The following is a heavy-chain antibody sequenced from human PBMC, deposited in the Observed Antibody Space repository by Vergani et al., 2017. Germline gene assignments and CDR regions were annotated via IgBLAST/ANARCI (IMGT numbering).Heavy chain of an antibody. CDR2: IYYSGST. CDR3: ARHGAVAGTGGNFDY. CDR1: GGSISSYY. D-gene: IGHD6-19*01. J-gene: IGHJ4*02. V-gene: IGHV4-39*01. Sequence: QVQLQESGPGLVKPSETLSLTCTVSGGSISSYYWGWIRQPPGKGLEWIGSIYYSGSTYYNPSLKSRVTISVDTSKNQFSLKLSSVTAADTAVYYCARHGAVAGTGGNFDYWGQGTLVTVSS.